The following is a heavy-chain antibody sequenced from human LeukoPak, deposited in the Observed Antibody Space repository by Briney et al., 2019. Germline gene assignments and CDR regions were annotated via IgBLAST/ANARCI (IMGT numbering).Heavy chain of an antibody. CDR3: AREWGNSGFDY. CDR1: GFIFSSYA. D-gene: IGHD6-25*01. CDR2: ISYDGNDK. V-gene: IGHV3-30-3*01. J-gene: IGHJ4*02. Sequence: GGSLRLSCSVSGFIFSSYAMHWVRQAPGKGLEWVAVISYDGNDKYYADSVKGRFTISRDSSENTLFLQMSSLGIEDTAVYYCAREWGNSGFDYWGQGTLVTVSS.